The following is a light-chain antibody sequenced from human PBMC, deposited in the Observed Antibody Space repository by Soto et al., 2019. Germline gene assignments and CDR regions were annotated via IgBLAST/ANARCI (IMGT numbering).Light chain of an antibody. Sequence: QSVLTQPASVSGSPGQSITMFCTGTSSDVGGYNYVSWYQQHPGKAPKLIIYEVSNRPSGISNRFSGSKSANTASLTISGLQAEDEAEYYCSSFTGSTTWVFGGGTKLTVL. CDR1: SSDVGGYNY. CDR3: SSFTGSTTWV. CDR2: EVS. J-gene: IGLJ3*02. V-gene: IGLV2-14*01.